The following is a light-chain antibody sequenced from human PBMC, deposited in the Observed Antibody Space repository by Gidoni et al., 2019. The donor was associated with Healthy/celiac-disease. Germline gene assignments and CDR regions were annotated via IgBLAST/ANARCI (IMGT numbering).Light chain of an antibody. CDR3: QQYNNPRT. V-gene: IGKV3-15*01. CDR1: QSVSSN. Sequence: EIVMTQSPATLSVSPGERATLSCRASQSVSSNLAWYQQKPVQAPRLLIYGASTRATGIPARFSGSGSGTEFTLTISSLQSEDFAVYYCQQYNNPRTFGQGTKVEIK. CDR2: GAS. J-gene: IGKJ1*01.